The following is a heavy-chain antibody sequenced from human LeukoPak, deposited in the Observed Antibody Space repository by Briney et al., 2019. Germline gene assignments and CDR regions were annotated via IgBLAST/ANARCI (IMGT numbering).Heavy chain of an antibody. V-gene: IGHV3-15*01. Sequence: GGSLRLSCAASGFTVSSNHMSWVRQAPGKGLEWVGRIKSNNDGGTRDYAVPVKGRFSISRDDSKDTVYLQMNSLKIEDTAVYYCTTDLYWEGTFDYWGQGTLVTVSS. J-gene: IGHJ4*02. CDR3: TTDLYWEGTFDY. D-gene: IGHD1-26*01. CDR2: IKSNNDGGTR. CDR1: GFTVSSNH.